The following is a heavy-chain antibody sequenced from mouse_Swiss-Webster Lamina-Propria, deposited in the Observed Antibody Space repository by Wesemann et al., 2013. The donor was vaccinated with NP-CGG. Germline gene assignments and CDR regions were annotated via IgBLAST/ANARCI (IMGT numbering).Heavy chain of an antibody. J-gene: IGHJ2*01. CDR2: INPSTGYT. CDR3: ARSRWLLFDY. D-gene: IGHD2-3*01. Sequence: GQGLEWIGYINPSTGYTEYNQKFKDKATLTADKSSSTAYMQLSSLTSEDSAVYYCARSRWLLFDYWGQGTTLTVSS. V-gene: IGHV1-4*01.